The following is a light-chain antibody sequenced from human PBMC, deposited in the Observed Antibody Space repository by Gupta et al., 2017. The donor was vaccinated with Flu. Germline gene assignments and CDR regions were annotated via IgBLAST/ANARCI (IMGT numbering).Light chain of an antibody. Sequence: SPSTLSASVEDRVTITCRASQSISTWLAWYQQKPGKAPKLLIYKASSLESGVPSRFSGSGSGTEFTLTISSLQPDDFATYYCQQYYSYWSFGQGTKVEIK. CDR3: QQYYSYWS. J-gene: IGKJ1*01. CDR1: QSISTW. V-gene: IGKV1-5*03. CDR2: KAS.